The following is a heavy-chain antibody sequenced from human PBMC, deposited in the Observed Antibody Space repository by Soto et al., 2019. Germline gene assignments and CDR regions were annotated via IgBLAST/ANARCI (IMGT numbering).Heavy chain of an antibody. D-gene: IGHD2-8*01. CDR3: AKAGYCTNGVCYTGNYYYGMDV. V-gene: IGHV3-9*01. CDR1: GFTFDDYA. J-gene: IGHJ6*02. Sequence: PGGSLRLSCAASGFTFDDYAMHWVRQAPGKGLEWVSGISWNSGSIGYADSVKGRFTISRDNAKNSLYLQMNSLRAEDTALYYCAKAGYCTNGVCYTGNYYYGMDVWGQGTTVTVSS. CDR2: ISWNSGSI.